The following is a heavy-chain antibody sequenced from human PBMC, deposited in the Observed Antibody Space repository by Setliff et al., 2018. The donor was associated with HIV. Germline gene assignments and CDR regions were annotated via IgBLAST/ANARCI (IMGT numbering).Heavy chain of an antibody. J-gene: IGHJ4*02. CDR3: ARRFEQWLAFDY. CDR1: GGSINSYY. D-gene: IGHD6-19*01. Sequence: PSETLSLTCTVSGGSINSYYWSWIRQPAGKGLEWIGYIYYSGSTNYNPSLKSRVTMSVDTSKNQFSLILTSVTAADTAVYFCARRFEQWLAFDYWGQGTLVTVSS. V-gene: IGHV4-59*08. CDR2: IYYSGST.